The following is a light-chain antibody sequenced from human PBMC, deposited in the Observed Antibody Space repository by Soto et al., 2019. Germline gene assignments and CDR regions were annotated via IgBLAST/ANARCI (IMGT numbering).Light chain of an antibody. CDR1: SGSIASRY. J-gene: IGLJ2*01. Sequence: FMLTQPHSVSESPGKTVTISCTRSSGSIASRYVQWYQQRPGSAPIIVIYENNRRPTGVPGRFSGSIDSSSNSASLFIAGLKTEDEADYYCQSYDDSNVILGGGTQLTVL. V-gene: IGLV6-57*04. CDR3: QSYDDSNVI. CDR2: ENN.